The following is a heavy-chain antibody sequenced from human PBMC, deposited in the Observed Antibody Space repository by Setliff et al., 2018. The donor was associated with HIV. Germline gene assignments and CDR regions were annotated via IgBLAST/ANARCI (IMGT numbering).Heavy chain of an antibody. Sequence: SETLSLTCAVSGGSISSNYWSWMRQPPGKGLEWIGHIYYSGSTNYNPSLKSRVTISVDTSRNQFSLNLSSVTAADTAVYYCARFPLLHKNAFDIWGQGTMVTVSS. CDR1: GGSISSNY. V-gene: IGHV4-59*01. J-gene: IGHJ3*02. D-gene: IGHD2-15*01. CDR3: ARFPLLHKNAFDI. CDR2: IYYSGST.